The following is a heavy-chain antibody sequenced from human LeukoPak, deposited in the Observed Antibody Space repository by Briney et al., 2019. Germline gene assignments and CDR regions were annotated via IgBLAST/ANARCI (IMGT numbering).Heavy chain of an antibody. CDR2: ISYDGSNK. CDR1: GFTFSSYG. D-gene: IGHD2-15*01. J-gene: IGHJ4*02. CDR3: AKDLPPYIVVVVAATIDY. V-gene: IGHV3-30*18. Sequence: GGSLRLSCEVSGFTFSSYGMHWVRQAPGKGLEWVAVISYDGSNKYYADSVKGRFTISRDNSKNTLYLQMNSLRAEDTAVYYCAKDLPPYIVVVVAATIDYWGQGTLVTVSS.